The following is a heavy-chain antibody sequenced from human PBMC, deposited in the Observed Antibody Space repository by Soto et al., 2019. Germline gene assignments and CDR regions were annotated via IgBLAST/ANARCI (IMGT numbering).Heavy chain of an antibody. CDR2: IYHSGST. CDR3: ARNTTNCSSTSCSKNWFDP. CDR1: GYSISSGYY. Sequence: SETLSLTCTVSGYSISSGYYWGWIRQPPGKGLEWIGSIYHSGSTYYNPSLKSRVTISVDTSKNQFSLKLSSVTAADTAVYYCARNTTNCSSTSCSKNWFDPWGQGTLVTVSS. V-gene: IGHV4-38-2*02. D-gene: IGHD2-2*01. J-gene: IGHJ5*02.